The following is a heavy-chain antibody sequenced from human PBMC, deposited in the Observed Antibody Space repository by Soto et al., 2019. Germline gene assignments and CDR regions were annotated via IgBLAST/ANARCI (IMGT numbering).Heavy chain of an antibody. J-gene: IGHJ3*02. CDR2: ISYDGSNK. D-gene: IGHD3-10*02. CDR3: VADYVATDTFDI. Sequence: QVQLVESGGGVVQPGRSLTLSCAASGLTFRSYGMHWVRQAPGEGLEWVAVISYDGSNKYYADSVKGRFTISRDNSKNTLYLQMNSLRAEDTAVYYCVADYVATDTFDIWGQGTMVTVSS. V-gene: IGHV3-30*03. CDR1: GLTFRSYG.